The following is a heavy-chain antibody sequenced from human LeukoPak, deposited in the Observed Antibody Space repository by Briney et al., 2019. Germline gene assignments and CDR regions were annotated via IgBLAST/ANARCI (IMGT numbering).Heavy chain of an antibody. D-gene: IGHD3-22*01. CDR3: ASWRPDYYDSSLDAFDI. Sequence: SVKVSCKASGGTFSSYAISWVRQAPGQGLEWMGGIIPIFGTANYAQKFQGRVTITTDESTSTAYMELSSLRSEDTAVYYCASWRPDYYDSSLDAFDIWGQGTMVTVSS. CDR1: GGTFSSYA. J-gene: IGHJ3*02. V-gene: IGHV1-69*05. CDR2: IIPIFGTA.